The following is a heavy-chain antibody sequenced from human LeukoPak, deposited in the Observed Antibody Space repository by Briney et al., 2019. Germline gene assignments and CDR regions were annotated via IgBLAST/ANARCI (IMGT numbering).Heavy chain of an antibody. CDR2: ISYDGSNK. V-gene: IGHV3-30*18. CDR1: GFTFSSYG. D-gene: IGHD2-2*01. Sequence: GGSLRLSCAASGFTFSSYGMHWVRQAPGKGLEWVAVISYDGSNKYYADSVKGRFTISRDNSKNTLYLQMNGLRAEDTAVYYCAKDRCSSTSCYHYYYYGMDVWGQGTTVTVSS. CDR3: AKDRCSSTSCYHYYYYGMDV. J-gene: IGHJ6*02.